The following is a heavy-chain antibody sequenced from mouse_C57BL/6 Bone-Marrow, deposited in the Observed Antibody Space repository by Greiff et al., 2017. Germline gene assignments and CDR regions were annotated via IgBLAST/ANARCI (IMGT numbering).Heavy chain of an antibody. CDR2: INPSSGYT. Sequence: QVQLKQSGAELAKPGASVKLSCKASGYTFTRYWMHWVKQRPGQGLEWIGYINPSSGYTKYNQKFKDKATLTADKSSSTAYMQLSSLTDEDAAVYYCARWQRRLRKASYYFDYWGQGTTLTVSS. CDR1: GYTFTRYW. CDR3: ARWQRRLRKASYYFDY. J-gene: IGHJ2*01. D-gene: IGHD3-2*02. V-gene: IGHV1-7*01.